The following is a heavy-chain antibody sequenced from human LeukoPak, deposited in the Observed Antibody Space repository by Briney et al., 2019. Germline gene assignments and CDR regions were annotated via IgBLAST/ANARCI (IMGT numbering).Heavy chain of an antibody. J-gene: IGHJ4*02. V-gene: IGHV3-21*01. CDR3: ARDTGYSSGWYNLPFDY. CDR1: GFTFSSYS. Sequence: GGSLRLSCAASGFTFSSYSMNWVRQAPGKGLEWVSSISSSSSYISYADSVKVRFTISRDNAKNSLYLQMNSLRAEDTAVYYCARDTGYSSGWYNLPFDYWGQGTLVTVSS. D-gene: IGHD6-19*01. CDR2: ISSSSSYI.